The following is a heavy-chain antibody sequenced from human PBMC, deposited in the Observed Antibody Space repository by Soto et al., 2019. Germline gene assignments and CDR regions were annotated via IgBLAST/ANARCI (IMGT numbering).Heavy chain of an antibody. CDR2: INAGNGNT. V-gene: IGHV1-3*01. CDR1: GYTFTSYA. D-gene: IGHD3-10*01. J-gene: IGHJ5*02. Sequence: ASVKVSCKASGYTFTSYAMHWVRQAPGQRLEWMGWINAGNGNTKYSQKFQGRVTITRDTSASTAYMELSSLRSEDTAVYYCARAPQDYYGSNWFDPWGQGTLVTVSS. CDR3: ARAPQDYYGSNWFDP.